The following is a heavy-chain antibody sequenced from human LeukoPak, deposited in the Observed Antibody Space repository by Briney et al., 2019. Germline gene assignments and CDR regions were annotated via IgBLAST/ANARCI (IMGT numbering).Heavy chain of an antibody. CDR2: IYTSGRN. V-gene: IGHV4-61*09. D-gene: IGHD2-15*01. J-gene: IGHJ5*02. CDR3: ARDKCSGGSCYSLRGWFDP. Sequence: PSETLSLTCTVSGGSISSGSYSWSWIRQPAGQGLEWIGHIYTSGRNNYNPSLKSRVTISVDTSKNQFSLKLSSVTAADTAVYYCARDKCSGGSCYSLRGWFDPWGQGTLVTVSS. CDR1: GGSISSGSYS.